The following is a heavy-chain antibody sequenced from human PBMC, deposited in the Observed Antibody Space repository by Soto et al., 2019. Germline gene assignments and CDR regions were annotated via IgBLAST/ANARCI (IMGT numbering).Heavy chain of an antibody. CDR1: GFTFSSYG. CDR2: ISYDGSNK. D-gene: IGHD3-9*01. CDR3: AKDYDILTGYYWGPVYYYGMDV. J-gene: IGHJ6*02. Sequence: PGGSLRLSCAASGFTFSSYGMHWVRQAPGKGLEWVAVISYDGSNKYYADSVKGRFTISRDNSKNTLYLQMNSLRAEDTAVYYCAKDYDILTGYYWGPVYYYGMDVWGQGTTVTVSS. V-gene: IGHV3-30*18.